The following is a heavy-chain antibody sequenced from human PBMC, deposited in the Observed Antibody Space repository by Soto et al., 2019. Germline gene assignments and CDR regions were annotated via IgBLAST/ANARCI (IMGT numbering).Heavy chain of an antibody. Sequence: QVQLVESGGGVVQPGRSLRLSCAASGFTFSSYGMHWVRQAPGKGLEWVALISDDGSNKYYADSVKGRFTIARDNYKTTLYLQVSSLRAEDTAVYYCARPAVTTYYYYGMDVWGQGTTVTVSS. CDR1: GFTFSSYG. CDR3: ARPAVTTYYYYGMDV. CDR2: ISDDGSNK. J-gene: IGHJ6*02. D-gene: IGHD4-17*01. V-gene: IGHV3-30*03.